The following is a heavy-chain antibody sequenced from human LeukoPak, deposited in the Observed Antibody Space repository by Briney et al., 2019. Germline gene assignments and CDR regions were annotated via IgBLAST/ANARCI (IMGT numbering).Heavy chain of an antibody. V-gene: IGHV3-30*04. Sequence: PGGSLRLSCAASGFTFSSYAMHWVRQAPGKGLEWVAVISYDGSNKYYADSVKGRFTISRDNARNSLFLQMNSLRAEDTAVYYCARDGLPYYGLGNSRSFALDVWGQGTTVIVSS. D-gene: IGHD3-10*01. CDR1: GFTFSSYA. CDR3: ARDGLPYYGLGNSRSFALDV. J-gene: IGHJ6*02. CDR2: ISYDGSNK.